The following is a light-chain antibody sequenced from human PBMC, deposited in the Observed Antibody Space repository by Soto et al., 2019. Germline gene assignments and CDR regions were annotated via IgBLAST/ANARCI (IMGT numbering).Light chain of an antibody. CDR3: CSDAGSYTFG. Sequence: QSALTQPRSVSGSPGQSVTISCTGTASDVGGYSYVSWYQQHPGKVPKLIIYDVSKWPSGVPDRFSGSKSGNTASLTISGLHAEDEGDYYCCSDAGSYTFGFGTGTKVTVL. J-gene: IGLJ1*01. CDR1: ASDVGGYSY. CDR2: DVS. V-gene: IGLV2-11*01.